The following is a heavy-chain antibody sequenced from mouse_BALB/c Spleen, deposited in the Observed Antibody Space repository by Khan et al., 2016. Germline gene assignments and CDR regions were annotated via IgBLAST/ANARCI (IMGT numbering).Heavy chain of an antibody. V-gene: IGHV9-3-1*01. CDR3: ARDYDYDGDWYFDV. D-gene: IGHD2-4*01. CDR1: GYTFTNYG. CDR2: MNTYTGEP. Sequence: QIQLVQSGPELKKPGETVKISCKASGYTFTNYGMNWVKQAPGKGLKWMGWMNTYTGEPTYPDAFKGRFAFSLKTSARTAYLQINNLKNEDTATYFCARDYDYDGDWYFDVWGAGTTVTVSS. J-gene: IGHJ1*01.